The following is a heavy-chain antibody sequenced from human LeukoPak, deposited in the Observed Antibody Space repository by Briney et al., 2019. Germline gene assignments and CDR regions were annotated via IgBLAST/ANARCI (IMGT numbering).Heavy chain of an antibody. D-gene: IGHD3-9*01. J-gene: IGHJ4*02. V-gene: IGHV3-23*01. CDR2: ISGSGGST. CDR1: GFTFEHYS. Sequence: GGSLRLSCVASGFTFEHYSMHWVRQLPGKGLEWVSAISGSGGSTYYADSVKGRFTISRDNSKNTLYLQMNSLRAEDTAVYYCAKGGNILTGYYMGYFDYWGQGTLVTVSS. CDR3: AKGGNILTGYYMGYFDY.